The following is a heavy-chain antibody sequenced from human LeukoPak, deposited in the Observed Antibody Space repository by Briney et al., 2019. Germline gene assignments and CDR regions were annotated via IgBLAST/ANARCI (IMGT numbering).Heavy chain of an antibody. V-gene: IGHV4-39*01. D-gene: IGHD3-3*01. Sequence: SETLSLTCTVSGGSISSSSYYWGWIRQPPGKGLEWIGSIYYSGSTYYNPSLKSRVTISVDTSKNQFSLKLSSVTAADTAVYYCARRGYYDFWSGWYYFDYWGQGTLVTVSS. CDR2: IYYSGST. CDR3: ARRGYYDFWSGWYYFDY. CDR1: GGSISSSSYY. J-gene: IGHJ4*02.